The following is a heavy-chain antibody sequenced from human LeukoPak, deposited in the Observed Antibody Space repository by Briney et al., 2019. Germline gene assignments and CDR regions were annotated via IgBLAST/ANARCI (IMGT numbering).Heavy chain of an antibody. CDR3: ARYSGIGMAQLYVVY. D-gene: IGHD1-26*01. CDR1: GGSIRSSSYY. V-gene: IGHV4-39*01. J-gene: IGHJ4*02. CDR2: IYYSGST. Sequence: KPSETLSLTCTASGGSIRSSSYYWGWIRQPPGKGLEWIGSIYYSGSTYYNPSHKSRVTISVDTSKNQFSLSLSSVTAADTAVYHCARYSGIGMAQLYVVYRGLGTLVTVSS.